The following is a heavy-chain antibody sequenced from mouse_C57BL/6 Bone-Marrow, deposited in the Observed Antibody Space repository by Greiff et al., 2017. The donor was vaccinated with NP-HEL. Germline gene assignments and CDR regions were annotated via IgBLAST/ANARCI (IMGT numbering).Heavy chain of an antibody. V-gene: IGHV1-69*01. Sequence: VQLQQPGAELVMPGASVKLSCKASCSTFPSHWVHRVKQRPGKGLEWIGEIDPSDSYTNYNQKLQGKSTLTVDKSSSTAYMQLSSLTSEDSAVYYCARVGWYYFDYWGQGTTLTVSS. J-gene: IGHJ2*01. CDR1: CSTFPSHW. CDR3: ARVGWYYFDY. D-gene: IGHD2-3*01. CDR2: IDPSDSYT.